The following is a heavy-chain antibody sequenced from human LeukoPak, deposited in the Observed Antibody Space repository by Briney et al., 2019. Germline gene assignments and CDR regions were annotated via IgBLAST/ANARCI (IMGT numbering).Heavy chain of an antibody. V-gene: IGHV4-59*11. CDR2: IYYSGST. Sequence: SETLSLTCTVSGGSISSHYWSWIRQPPGKVLEWIGYIYYSGSTNYNPSLKSRVTISVDTSKNQFSLKLSSVTAADTAVYYCARAGASYWYFDLWGRGTLVTVSS. J-gene: IGHJ2*01. CDR3: ARAGASYWYFDL. CDR1: GGSISSHY.